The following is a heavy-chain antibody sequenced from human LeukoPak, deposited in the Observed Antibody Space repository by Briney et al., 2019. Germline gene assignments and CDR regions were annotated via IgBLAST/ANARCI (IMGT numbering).Heavy chain of an antibody. Sequence: PSETLSLTCAVYGGSFSGYYWSWIRQPPGKGLEWIGEINHSGSTNYNPSLKCRVTISVDTSKNQFSLKLSSVTAADTAVYYCARCRFGKQIDYWGQGTLVTVSS. V-gene: IGHV4-34*01. D-gene: IGHD3-10*01. CDR1: GGSFSGYY. CDR3: ARCRFGKQIDY. J-gene: IGHJ4*02. CDR2: INHSGST.